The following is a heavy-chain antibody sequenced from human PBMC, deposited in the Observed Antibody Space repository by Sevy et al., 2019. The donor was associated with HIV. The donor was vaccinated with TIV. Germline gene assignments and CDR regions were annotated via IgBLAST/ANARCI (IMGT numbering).Heavy chain of an antibody. D-gene: IGHD2-15*01. CDR1: GFTFSSYW. CDR3: ASDRRGGYCSGGSCYSYGMDV. CDR2: IKQDGSEK. V-gene: IGHV3-7*03. J-gene: IGHJ6*02. Sequence: GGFLRLSCAASGFTFSSYWMSWVRQAPGKGLEWVANIKQDGSEKYYVDSVKGRFTISRDNAKNSLYLQMNSLRAEDTAVYYCASDRRGGYCSGGSCYSYGMDVWGQGTTVTVSS.